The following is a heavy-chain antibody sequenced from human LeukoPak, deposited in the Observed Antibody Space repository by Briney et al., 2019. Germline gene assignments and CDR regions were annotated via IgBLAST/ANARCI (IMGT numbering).Heavy chain of an antibody. CDR3: ARDVVAAPGTWDY. V-gene: IGHV4-4*07. Sequence: SETLSLTCTVSGDSISSFYWSWIRRPAGKGLEWIGRIYTSGSTNYNPSLKSRVTMSVDTSKNQFSLKLSSVTAADTAVYYCARDVVAAPGTWDYWGQGTLVTVSS. D-gene: IGHD6-13*01. J-gene: IGHJ4*02. CDR2: IYTSGST. CDR1: GDSISSFY.